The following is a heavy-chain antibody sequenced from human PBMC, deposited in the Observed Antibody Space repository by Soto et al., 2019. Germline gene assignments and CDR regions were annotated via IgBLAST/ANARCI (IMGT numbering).Heavy chain of an antibody. Sequence: QVQLVESGGGVVQPGRSLRLSCAASGFTFSSYAMHWVRQAPGKGLEWVAVISYDGSNKYYADSVKGRFTISRDNSKNTLYXXMXSXIAEDTAVYYCARDHRLRHYSNYDGAMRYYYYGMDVWGQGTTVTVSS. J-gene: IGHJ6*02. D-gene: IGHD4-4*01. CDR3: ARDHRLRHYSNYDGAMRYYYYGMDV. V-gene: IGHV3-30-3*01. CDR2: ISYDGSNK. CDR1: GFTFSSYA.